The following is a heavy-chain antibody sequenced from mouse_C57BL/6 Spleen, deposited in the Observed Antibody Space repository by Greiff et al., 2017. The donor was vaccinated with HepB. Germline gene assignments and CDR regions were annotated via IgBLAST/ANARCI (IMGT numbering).Heavy chain of an antibody. J-gene: IGHJ3*01. CDR1: GFTFSDYG. D-gene: IGHD2-1*01. CDR2: ISSGSSTI. CDR3: ARRDLLPFAY. Sequence: EVKLVESGGGLVKPGGSLKLSCAASGFTFSDYGMHWVRQAPEKGLEWVAYISSGSSTIYYADTVKGRFTISRNNAKNTLFLQMTSLRSEDTAMYYCARRDLLPFAYWGQGTLVTVSA. V-gene: IGHV5-17*01.